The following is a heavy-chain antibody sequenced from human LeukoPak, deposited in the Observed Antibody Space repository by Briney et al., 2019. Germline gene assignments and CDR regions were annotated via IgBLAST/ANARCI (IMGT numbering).Heavy chain of an antibody. D-gene: IGHD1-26*01. CDR2: ISWNSGSM. CDR3: ARDSPPVVGATKRGAFDI. J-gene: IGHJ3*02. CDR1: GFIFDDYA. V-gene: IGHV3-9*01. Sequence: PGGSLRLSCAASGFIFDDYAVHWVRQAPGKGLEWVSGISWNSGSMEYADSVKGRFTISRDNAKNSLYLQTNSLRAEDTAVYYCARDSPPVVGATKRGAFDIWGQGTMVTVSS.